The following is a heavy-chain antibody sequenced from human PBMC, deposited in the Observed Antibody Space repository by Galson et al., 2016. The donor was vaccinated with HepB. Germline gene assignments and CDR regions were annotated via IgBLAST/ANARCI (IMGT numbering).Heavy chain of an antibody. CDR2: IKSKTDGGTT. CDR1: GFSFSDYS. Sequence: SLRLSCAASGFSFSDYSMSWVRQAPGKGLEWVGRIKSKTDGGTTDYAAPVKGRFTISRDDSKNTLYLQMNSLKTEDTAVYYCTTEGFLGYCSSTSCYINHWGQGTLVTVSS. CDR3: TTEGFLGYCSSTSCYINH. J-gene: IGHJ4*02. V-gene: IGHV3-15*01. D-gene: IGHD2-2*01.